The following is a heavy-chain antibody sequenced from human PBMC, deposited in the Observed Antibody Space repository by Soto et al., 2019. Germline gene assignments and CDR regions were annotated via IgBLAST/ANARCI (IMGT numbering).Heavy chain of an antibody. D-gene: IGHD3-10*01. CDR3: ARDRGRVLDY. CDR1: GCTFSSYA. J-gene: IGHJ4*02. V-gene: IGHV3-30-3*01. CDR2: ISYDGSNK. Sequence: QVQLVESGGGVVQPGRSLRLSCAASGCTFSSYAMHWVRQAPGKGLEWVAVISYDGSNKYYADSVKGRFTISRDNSKNTLYLQMNSLRAEDTAVYYCARDRGRVLDYWGQGTLVTVSS.